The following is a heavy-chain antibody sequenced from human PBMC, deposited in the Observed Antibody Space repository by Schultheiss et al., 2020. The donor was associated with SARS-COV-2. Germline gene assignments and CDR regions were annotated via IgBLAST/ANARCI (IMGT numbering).Heavy chain of an antibody. CDR1: GYTFTSYA. J-gene: IGHJ4*02. CDR2: ISAYNGNT. Sequence: ASVKVSCKASGYTFTSYAMHWVRQAPGQRLEWMGWISAYNGNTNYAQKLQGRVTMTTDTSTSTAYMELRSLRSDDTAVYYCARVGNYYGSGSYAYWGQGTLVTVSS. V-gene: IGHV1-18*01. CDR3: ARVGNYYGSGSYAY. D-gene: IGHD3-10*01.